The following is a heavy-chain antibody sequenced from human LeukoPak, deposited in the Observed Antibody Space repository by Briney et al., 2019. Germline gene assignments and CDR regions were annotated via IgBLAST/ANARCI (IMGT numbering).Heavy chain of an antibody. J-gene: IGHJ4*02. CDR1: GFTVSSNY. V-gene: IGHV3-66*02. Sequence: PGGSLRLSCAASGFTVSSNYMSWVRQAPGKGLEWVSVIYSGGSTYYADSVQGRFTISRDISKNALYLQMNSLTTEDTAVYYCARALRYSGSYSHFDYWGQGTLVTVSS. D-gene: IGHD1-26*01. CDR2: IYSGGST. CDR3: ARALRYSGSYSHFDY.